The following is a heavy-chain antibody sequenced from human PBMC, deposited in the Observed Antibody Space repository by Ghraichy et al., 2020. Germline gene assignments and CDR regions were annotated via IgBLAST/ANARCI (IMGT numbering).Heavy chain of an antibody. V-gene: IGHV5-51*01. J-gene: IGHJ5*02. CDR3: AKARMYLNSEFDA. CDR2: VYSADYDT. Sequence: GESLNISCKASGYKFGSYWIGWVRQVPAQGLEWMGLVYSADYDTKYSPTFEGQVSISADKSINTVYLQWTSLQASDSAIYYCAKARMYLNSEFDAWGQGTLVSVSS. D-gene: IGHD6-6*01. CDR1: GYKFGSYW.